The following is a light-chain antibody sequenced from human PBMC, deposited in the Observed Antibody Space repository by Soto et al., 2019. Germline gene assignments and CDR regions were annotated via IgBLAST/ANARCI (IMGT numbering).Light chain of an antibody. CDR2: DVS. CDR3: SSYGGSSTL. V-gene: IGLV2-14*03. CDR1: SSDIGSYNY. Sequence: ALTQPASLSGSPGQSITISCTGTSSDIGSYNYVSWYQQHPGKAPKLMIFDVSYRPSGISDRFSGSKSGNTASLTISGLQPEDEADYYCSSYGGSSTLFGGGTKVTVL. J-gene: IGLJ3*02.